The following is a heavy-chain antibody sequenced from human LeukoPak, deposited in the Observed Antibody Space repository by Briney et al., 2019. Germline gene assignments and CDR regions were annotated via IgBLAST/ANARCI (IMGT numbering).Heavy chain of an antibody. D-gene: IGHD2-2*02. V-gene: IGHV4-4*07. CDR2: IYASGTT. CDR1: GDSISSYY. CDR3: ARDECPLWSISCHRGFDP. Sequence: SETLSLTCTVSGDSISSYYWTWIRQSAAKGLEWIGRIYASGTTNYNPSLKSRVTMSIDTSKNQFSLEVNSVTAADTAVYYCARDECPLWSISCHRGFDPWGQGLLVTVSS. J-gene: IGHJ5*02.